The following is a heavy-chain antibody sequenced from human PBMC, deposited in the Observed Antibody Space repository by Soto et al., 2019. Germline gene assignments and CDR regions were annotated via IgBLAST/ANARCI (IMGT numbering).Heavy chain of an antibody. Sequence: QVQLVQSGAEVKKPGSSVKVSCKASGGTFSSYAISWVRQAPGQGLEWMGGIIPIFGTANYAQKFQGRVTITADESTSTAYMELSSLRSEDTAVYYCARAGCGGDCYQSPWGGDYWGQGTLVTVSS. CDR3: ARAGCGGDCYQSPWGGDY. D-gene: IGHD2-21*02. J-gene: IGHJ4*02. CDR1: GGTFSSYA. V-gene: IGHV1-69*01. CDR2: IIPIFGTA.